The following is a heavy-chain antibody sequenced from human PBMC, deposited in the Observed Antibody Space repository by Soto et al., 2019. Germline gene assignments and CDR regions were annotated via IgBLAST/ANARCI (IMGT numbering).Heavy chain of an antibody. CDR1: GFTFSSYA. CDR2: ISYDGSNK. J-gene: IGHJ4*02. CDR3: ARRGGVDY. D-gene: IGHD3-16*01. V-gene: IGHV3-30-3*01. Sequence: QVQLVESGGGVVQPGRSLRLSCAASGFTFSSYAMHWVRQAPGKGLEWVAVISYDGSNKYYADSVKGRFTISRDNSKNTLYLQMNSLRAEDPAVYYGARRGGVDYWGQGTLVTVSS.